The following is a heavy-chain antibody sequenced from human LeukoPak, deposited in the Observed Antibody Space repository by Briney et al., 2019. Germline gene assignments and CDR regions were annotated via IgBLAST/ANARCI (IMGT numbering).Heavy chain of an antibody. CDR3: ARGTGYSSSWYRHYYYYMDV. Sequence: YPSETLSLTCAVYGGSFSGYYWSWIRQPPGKGLEWIGEINHSGSTNYNPSFKSRVTISVDTSKNQFSLKLSSVTAADTAVYYCARGTGYSSSWYRHYYYYMDVWGKGTTVTVSS. CDR1: GGSFSGYY. J-gene: IGHJ6*03. D-gene: IGHD6-13*01. V-gene: IGHV4-34*01. CDR2: INHSGST.